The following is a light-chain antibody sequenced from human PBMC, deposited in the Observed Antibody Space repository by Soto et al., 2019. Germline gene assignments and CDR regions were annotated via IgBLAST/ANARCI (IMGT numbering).Light chain of an antibody. Sequence: ESVLTQSPGTLSLSPGERATLSCRASQSVSSYLDWYQQKPGQAPMLLIYDASNRATGIPARFSGSGSGTDFTLTITRLEPEDFEVYYCQQYGSSPRTFGQGTRLEIK. CDR1: QSVSSY. J-gene: IGKJ5*01. V-gene: IGKV3-20*01. CDR2: DAS. CDR3: QQYGSSPRT.